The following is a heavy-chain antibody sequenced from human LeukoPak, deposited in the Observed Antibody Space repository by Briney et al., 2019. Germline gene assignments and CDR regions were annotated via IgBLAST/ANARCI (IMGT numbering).Heavy chain of an antibody. CDR1: GYTFTSYA. Sequence: VASVKVSCKASGYTFTSYAMHWVRQAPGQRLEWMGWINAGNGNTKYSQKFQGRVTITRDTSASTAYMELSSLRSEDTAVYYCARVPPDSSWYPIDYWGQGTLVTVSS. CDR3: ARVPPDSSWYPIDY. V-gene: IGHV1-3*01. D-gene: IGHD6-13*01. CDR2: INAGNGNT. J-gene: IGHJ4*02.